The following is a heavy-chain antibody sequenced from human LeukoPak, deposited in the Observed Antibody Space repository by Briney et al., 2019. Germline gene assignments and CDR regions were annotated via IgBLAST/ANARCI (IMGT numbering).Heavy chain of an antibody. J-gene: IGHJ4*02. V-gene: IGHV1-46*01. D-gene: IGHD5-24*01. CDR2: INPSGGST. CDR3: AREAFIEMTTIASAFDF. Sequence: ASVKVSCKTYGYTFTRYYMHWVRQAPGQGLECMGVINPSGGSTRYPQKFQGRVTMTRDTSTSTVYMELSSLRSDDTAVYFCAREAFIEMTTIASAFDFWGQGTLVTVSS. CDR1: GYTFTRYY.